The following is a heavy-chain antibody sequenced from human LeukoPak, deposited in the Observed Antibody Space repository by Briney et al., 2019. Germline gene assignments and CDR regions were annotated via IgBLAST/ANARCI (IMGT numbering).Heavy chain of an antibody. CDR3: ARDTRSYDSSGYYFFDF. J-gene: IGHJ4*02. CDR1: AASIRSYY. D-gene: IGHD3-22*01. Sequence: PSETLSLTCTVSAASIRSYYWNWLRQPPGKGLEWIGYINYSGSTNSNPSLKSRATISMDTSKYHFSLKLSSVTAADTAVYFCARDTRSYDSSGYYFFDFWGQGTLVTVSS. V-gene: IGHV4-59*01. CDR2: INYSGST.